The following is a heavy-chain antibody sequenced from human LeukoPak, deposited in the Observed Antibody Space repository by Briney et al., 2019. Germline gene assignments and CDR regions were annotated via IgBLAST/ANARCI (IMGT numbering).Heavy chain of an antibody. V-gene: IGHV1-69*04. CDR1: GGTFSSYA. D-gene: IGHD6-19*01. Sequence: GSSVKVSCKASGGTFSSYAIGWVRQAPGQGLEWMGRIIPILGIANYAQKFQGRVTITADKSTSTAYMELSSLRSEDTAVYYCARDSVAGTVGFDYWGQGTLVTVSS. CDR2: IIPILGIA. CDR3: ARDSVAGTVGFDY. J-gene: IGHJ4*02.